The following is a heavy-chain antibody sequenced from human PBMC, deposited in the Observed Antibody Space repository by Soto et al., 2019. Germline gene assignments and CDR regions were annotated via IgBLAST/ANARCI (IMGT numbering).Heavy chain of an antibody. CDR2: ITTSSNYI. D-gene: IGHD6-13*01. CDR1: GFTFSSYD. CDR3: ARAGGQQLLLRNNWFDP. J-gene: IGHJ5*02. Sequence: PGGSLRLSCAASGFTFSSYDMSWVRQAPGKGLEWVSSITTSSNYIYYADSVKGRFTISRDNARNSLYLQMNSLRAEDTAVYYCARAGGQQLLLRNNWFDPWGQGTLVTVSS. V-gene: IGHV3-21*06.